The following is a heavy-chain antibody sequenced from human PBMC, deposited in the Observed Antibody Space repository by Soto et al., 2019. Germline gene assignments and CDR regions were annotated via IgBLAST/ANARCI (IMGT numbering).Heavy chain of an antibody. J-gene: IGHJ4*02. CDR3: AKDQKGYDFWSGYYTKETRWAEFDY. D-gene: IGHD3-3*01. Sequence: GGSLRLSCAASGFTFSSYAMSWVRQAPGKGLEWVSAISGSGGSTYYADSVKGRFTISRDNSKNTLYLQMNSLRAEDTAVYYCAKDQKGYDFWSGYYTKETRWAEFDYWGQGTLVTVSS. CDR1: GFTFSSYA. V-gene: IGHV3-23*01. CDR2: ISGSGGST.